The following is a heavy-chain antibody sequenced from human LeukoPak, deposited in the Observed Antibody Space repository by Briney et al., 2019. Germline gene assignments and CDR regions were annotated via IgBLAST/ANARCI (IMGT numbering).Heavy chain of an antibody. V-gene: IGHV3-33*01. CDR2: IWYDESNK. Sequence: VGALRLSCVPSVFTFSSYVMHWVRQAPRKGLEGVAVIWYDESNKYYADSVKGIITISRDNSKNALYLQMNSLSGEDTTVYYCARDVNDILSGYYSRMDVWGQGTTVTVSS. D-gene: IGHD3-9*01. J-gene: IGHJ6*02. CDR3: ARDVNDILSGYYSRMDV. CDR1: VFTFSSYV.